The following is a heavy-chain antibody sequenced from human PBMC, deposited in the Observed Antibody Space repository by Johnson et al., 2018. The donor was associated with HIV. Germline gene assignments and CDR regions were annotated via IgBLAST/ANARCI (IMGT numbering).Heavy chain of an antibody. Sequence: QVQLVESGGGLVKPGGSLRLSCAASRFTFSDYYMSWIRQTPGKGLEWVASISYDGGNKYYADSVKGRFTISRDNSKNTLYLQMNSLRAEDTAVYYCAKWGWEATVTNDAFDIWGQGTMVTVSS. J-gene: IGHJ3*02. CDR3: AKWGWEATVTNDAFDI. CDR2: ISYDGGNK. CDR1: RFTFSDYY. D-gene: IGHD4-17*01. V-gene: IGHV3-30-3*01.